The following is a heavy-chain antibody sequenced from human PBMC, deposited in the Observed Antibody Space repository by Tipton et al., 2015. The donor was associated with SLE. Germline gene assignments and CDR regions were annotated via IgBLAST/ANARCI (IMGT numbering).Heavy chain of an antibody. CDR2: INQDGSRK. J-gene: IGHJ3*02. CDR3: ANLYYDFWSGYLQDAFDI. D-gene: IGHD3-3*01. Sequence: SLRLSCAASGFTLSDYWMTWVRQAPGKGLEWVANINQDGSRKHYVDSVKGRFSTSRDNAKNSLYLQMNSLRAEDTAVYYCANLYYDFWSGYLQDAFDIWGQGTMVSGSS. CDR1: GFTLSDYW. V-gene: IGHV3-7*01.